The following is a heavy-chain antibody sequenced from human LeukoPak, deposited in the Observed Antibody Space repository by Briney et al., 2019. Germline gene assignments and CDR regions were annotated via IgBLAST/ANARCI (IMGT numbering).Heavy chain of an antibody. Sequence: SETLSLTCAVYGGSFSGYYWSWIRQPPGKGLEWIGEINHSGSTNYNPSLKSRVTISVDTSKNQFSLKLKSVTATDMAVYYCARLADCSSTSCYDHWGQGTLVTVSS. CDR2: INHSGST. J-gene: IGHJ4*02. V-gene: IGHV4-34*01. D-gene: IGHD2-2*01. CDR1: GGSFSGYY. CDR3: ARLADCSSTSCYDH.